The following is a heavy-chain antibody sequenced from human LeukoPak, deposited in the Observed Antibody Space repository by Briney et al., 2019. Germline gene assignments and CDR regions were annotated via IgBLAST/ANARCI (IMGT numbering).Heavy chain of an antibody. Sequence: IPGGSLRLSCAASGFTFSSYSMNWVRQAPGKGLEWVSSISSSSSYIYYADSVKGRFTISRDNAKNSLYLQMYSLRAEDTAVYYCARDDPAHYGSGTPDAFDIWGQGTMVTVSS. CDR3: ARDDPAHYGSGTPDAFDI. V-gene: IGHV3-21*01. D-gene: IGHD3-10*01. J-gene: IGHJ3*02. CDR2: ISSSSSYI. CDR1: GFTFSSYS.